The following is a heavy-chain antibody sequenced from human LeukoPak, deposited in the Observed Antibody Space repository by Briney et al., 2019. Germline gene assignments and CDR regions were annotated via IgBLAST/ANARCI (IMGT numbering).Heavy chain of an antibody. D-gene: IGHD2-15*01. CDR2: IKQDGSEK. J-gene: IGHJ6*03. CDR1: GFTFSSDW. Sequence: PGGSLRLSCAVSGFTFSSDWMIWVRQAPGKGLEWVANIKQDGSEKYYVDSVKGRFTISRDNAKNSLYLQMNSLRAEDTAVYYCARGRCSGGSCYWHDYYYYYMDVWGKGTTVTISS. V-gene: IGHV3-7*01. CDR3: ARGRCSGGSCYWHDYYYYYMDV.